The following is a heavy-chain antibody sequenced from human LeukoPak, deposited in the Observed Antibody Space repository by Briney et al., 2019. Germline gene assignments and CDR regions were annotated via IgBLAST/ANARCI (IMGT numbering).Heavy chain of an antibody. D-gene: IGHD3-9*01. J-gene: IGHJ4*02. CDR2: INHSGST. Sequence: PSETLSLTCAVYGGSFSGYYWSWIRQPPGKGLEWIGEINHSGSTNYNPSLKSRVTISVDTSKNQFSLKLSSVTAADTAVYYCARLELRYFDWLPKYYFDYWGQGTLVTVSS. CDR1: GGSFSGYY. CDR3: ARLELRYFDWLPKYYFDY. V-gene: IGHV4-34*01.